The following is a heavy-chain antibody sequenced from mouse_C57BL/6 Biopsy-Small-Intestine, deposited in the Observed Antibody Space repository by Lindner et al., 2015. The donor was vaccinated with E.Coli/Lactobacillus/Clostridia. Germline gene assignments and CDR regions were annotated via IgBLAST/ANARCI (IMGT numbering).Heavy chain of an antibody. Sequence: SVKVSCKASGDTFSGYAVSWVRQAPRQGLEWLGVIIPVFGTTNYAQKFQGRLTITADESTTTAYMGLNSLRYGDTAVYYCVQSERGTGSAPHYYYDMDVWGQGTTVTVSS. CDR2: IIPVFGTT. CDR3: VQSERGTGSAPHYYYDMDV. V-gene: IGHV1-19*01. D-gene: IGHD1-1*01. J-gene: IGHJ1*01. CDR1: GDTFSGYA.